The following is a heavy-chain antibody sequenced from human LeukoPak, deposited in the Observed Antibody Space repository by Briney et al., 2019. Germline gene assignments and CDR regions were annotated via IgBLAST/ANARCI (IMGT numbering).Heavy chain of an antibody. J-gene: IGHJ4*02. CDR2: ISSSGSTI. CDR1: GFTFSSYE. V-gene: IGHV3-48*03. Sequence: GGSLRLSCAASGFTFSSYEMNWVRQAPGKGLEWVSYISSSGSTIYYADSVKGRFTISRDNAKNSLYLQMNSLRAEDTAVYYCARDPAYYDSSGYYGGFDYWAREPWSPSPQ. D-gene: IGHD3-22*01. CDR3: ARDPAYYDSSGYYGGFDY.